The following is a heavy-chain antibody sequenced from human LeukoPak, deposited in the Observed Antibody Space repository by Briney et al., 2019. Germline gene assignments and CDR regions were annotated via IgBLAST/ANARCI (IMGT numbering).Heavy chain of an antibody. CDR1: GFTFSHYE. D-gene: IGHD3-10*01. Sequence: GGSLRLSCTASGFTFSHYEMNWVRQAPGKGLEWVSFITTSGSTTYYADSVKGRFTISRDNAKNSLYLQMNSLRDEDTAVYYCARGQNVLLWFGELLGPNWFDPWGQGTLVTVSS. CDR3: ARGQNVLLWFGELLGPNWFDP. J-gene: IGHJ5*02. CDR2: ITTSGSTT. V-gene: IGHV3-48*03.